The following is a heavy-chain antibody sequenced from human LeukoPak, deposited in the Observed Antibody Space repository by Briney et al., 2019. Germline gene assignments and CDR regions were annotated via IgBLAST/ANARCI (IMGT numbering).Heavy chain of an antibody. J-gene: IGHJ6*03. CDR2: IYYSGST. D-gene: IGHD5-18*01. CDR1: GGSISSSSYY. CDR3: ARGYSYGYRYYYMDV. V-gene: IGHV4-39*01. Sequence: PSETLSLTCTVSGGSISSSSYYWGWIRQPPGKGLEWIGSIYYSGSTYYNPSLKSRVTISVDTSKNQFSLKLSSVTAADTAVYYCARGYSYGYRYYYMDVWGKGPTVTVSS.